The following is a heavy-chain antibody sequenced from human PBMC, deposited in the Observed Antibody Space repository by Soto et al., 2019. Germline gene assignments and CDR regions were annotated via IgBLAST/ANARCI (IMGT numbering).Heavy chain of an antibody. D-gene: IGHD3-9*01. Sequence: ASVKVSCKVSGYTLTELSMHWVRQAPGKGLEWMGGFDPEDGETIYAQKFQGRVTMTEDTSTDTAYMELSSLRSEDTAVYYCATASDILTGFDYWGQGTLVTVSS. V-gene: IGHV1-24*01. CDR1: GYTLTELS. J-gene: IGHJ4*02. CDR2: FDPEDGET. CDR3: ATASDILTGFDY.